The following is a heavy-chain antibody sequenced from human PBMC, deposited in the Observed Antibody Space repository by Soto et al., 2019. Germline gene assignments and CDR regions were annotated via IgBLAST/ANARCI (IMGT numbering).Heavy chain of an antibody. CDR3: AKEIEIVLMVHAASDS. CDR1: GFNFAKFS. V-gene: IGHV3-23*01. J-gene: IGHJ4*02. D-gene: IGHD2-8*01. CDR2: ISGGVSTT. Sequence: XGSLTLYFAASGFNFAKFSMNWVRQAPGQGLEWVSAISGGVSTTYYADSVKGRFTISRDNSRNTVHLQIDSLRAEDTAIYYCAKEIEIVLMVHAASDSWGQGIPVTVSS.